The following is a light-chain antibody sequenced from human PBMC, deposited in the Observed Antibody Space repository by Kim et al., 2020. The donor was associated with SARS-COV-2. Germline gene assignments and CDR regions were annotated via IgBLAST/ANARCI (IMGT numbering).Light chain of an antibody. CDR3: QQYEDSPYS. CDR1: RSVSNW. Sequence: SASIGDRVVITCRTSRSVSNWLAWYQQKPGKGHNLLIFEASTLESGVPSRFRGRGSGTEFTLTITSLLPEDFATYYCQQYEDSPYSFGQGTKLEI. J-gene: IGKJ2*03. V-gene: IGKV1-5*01. CDR2: EAS.